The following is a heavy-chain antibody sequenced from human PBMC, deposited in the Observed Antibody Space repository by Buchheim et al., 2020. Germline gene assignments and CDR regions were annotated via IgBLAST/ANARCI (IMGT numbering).Heavy chain of an antibody. J-gene: IGHJ6*02. Sequence: QVQLVESGGGVVQPGRSLRLSCAASGFTFSSYGMHWVRQAPGKGLEWVAVISYDGSNKYYADSVKGRFTISRDNSKNTLYLQMNSLGAEDTAVYYCAKAMGYYYGSGSYYNPPYYYGMDVWGQGTT. CDR3: AKAMGYYYGSGSYYNPPYYYGMDV. CDR1: GFTFSSYG. V-gene: IGHV3-30*18. CDR2: ISYDGSNK. D-gene: IGHD3-10*01.